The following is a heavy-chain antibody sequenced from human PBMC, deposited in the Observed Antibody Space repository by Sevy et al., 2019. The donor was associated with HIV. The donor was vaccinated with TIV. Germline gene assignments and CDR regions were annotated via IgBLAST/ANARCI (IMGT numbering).Heavy chain of an antibody. CDR3: AKGPGDLAWLLFDY. V-gene: IGHV3-7*01. J-gene: IGHJ4*02. CDR1: GFSFSWYW. CDR2: IKQDGSEK. Sequence: GGSLRLSCAASGFSFSWYWMSWVRQTPEKGLEWVANIKQDGSEKNYVDSVKGRFTISRDNAKNSLYLQMNSLRVEDTAVYYCAKGPGDLAWLLFDYWGRGTLVTVSS. D-gene: IGHD3-3*01.